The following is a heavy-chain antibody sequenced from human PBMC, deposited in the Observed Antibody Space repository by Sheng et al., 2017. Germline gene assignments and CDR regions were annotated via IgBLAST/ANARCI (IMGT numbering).Heavy chain of an antibody. CDR1: GDTFSNYA. V-gene: IGHV1-69*04. CDR3: ARGGRSILTAIDY. D-gene: IGHD3-9*01. Sequence: QVQLVQSGAEVKKPASTVKVSCKASGDTFSNYAFNWVRQAPGQGLEWMGGIIPIIGLTNYAQKFKGRITIVADKSTSTAYMELSSLRFDDTAVYFCARGGRSILTAIDYWSQGTLVTVSS. J-gene: IGHJ4*02. CDR2: IIPIIGLT.